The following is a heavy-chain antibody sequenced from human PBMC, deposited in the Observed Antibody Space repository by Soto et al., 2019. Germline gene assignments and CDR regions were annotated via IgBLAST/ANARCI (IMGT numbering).Heavy chain of an antibody. CDR1: EFTFSNYA. CDR2: ISYGGGTT. D-gene: IGHD3-22*01. CDR3: AKNPGYSYDSTGYHFDY. V-gene: IGHV3-23*01. J-gene: IGHJ4*02. Sequence: EVQLLESGGGLVQPGGSLRLSCAASEFTFSNYAMSWVRQAPGKGLEWVSAISYGGGTTYYADSVKGRFTISRDNSKNXXYLQMNSLRAEDTAVYYCAKNPGYSYDSTGYHFDYWGQGTLVTVSS.